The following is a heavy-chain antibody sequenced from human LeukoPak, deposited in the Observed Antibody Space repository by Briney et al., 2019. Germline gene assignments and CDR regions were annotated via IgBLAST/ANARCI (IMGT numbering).Heavy chain of an antibody. CDR1: GGSISSGDYY. CDR2: IYYSGST. D-gene: IGHD2-21*01. Sequence: PSQTLSLTCTVSGGSISSGDYYWSWIRQPPGKGLEWIGYIYYSGSTYYNPSLKSRVTISVDTSKNQFSLKLSSVTAADTAVYYCARVGVVLIGHPFWFDPWGQGTLVTVSS. V-gene: IGHV4-30-4*08. J-gene: IGHJ5*02. CDR3: ARVGVVLIGHPFWFDP.